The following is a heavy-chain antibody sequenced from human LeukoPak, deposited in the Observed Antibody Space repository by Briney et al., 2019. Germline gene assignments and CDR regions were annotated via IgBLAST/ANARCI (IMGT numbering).Heavy chain of an antibody. D-gene: IGHD3-3*01. CDR2: IYYSGST. Sequence: SETLSLTCSVSGDSITNPRYYWGWIRQPPGKGLEWIGNIYYSGSTYYNPSLKSRVTISLNTSKNQFSLELISVTAADTAVYYCASEAPLWRSGTPREAFDIWGQGTMVIVSS. J-gene: IGHJ3*02. CDR3: ASEAPLWRSGTPREAFDI. V-gene: IGHV4-39*01. CDR1: GDSITNPRYY.